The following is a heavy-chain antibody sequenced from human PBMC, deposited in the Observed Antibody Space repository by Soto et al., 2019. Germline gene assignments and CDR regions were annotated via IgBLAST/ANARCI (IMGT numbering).Heavy chain of an antibody. CDR3: ARVNYCSSTSCYVPFDY. D-gene: IGHD2-2*01. J-gene: IGHJ4*02. Sequence: GGSLRLSCAASGFTFDDHGMSWVRQVPGKGLEWVSGVNWSGGSPDYADSVKGRFTISRDNAKNSLYLQMNSLRAEDTALYYCARVNYCSSTSCYVPFDYWGQGTLVTVSS. CDR1: GFTFDDHG. V-gene: IGHV3-20*04. CDR2: VNWSGGSP.